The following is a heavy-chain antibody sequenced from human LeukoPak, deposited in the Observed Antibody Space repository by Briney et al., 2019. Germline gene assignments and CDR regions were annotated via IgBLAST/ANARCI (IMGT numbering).Heavy chain of an antibody. CDR3: ARRGVDSSGYYPFDY. CDR1: GGSISGYY. CDR2: IYYSGST. J-gene: IGHJ4*02. Sequence: SETLSLTCTVSGGSISGYYWSWIRQPPGKGLEWIGAIYYSGSTNYNPSLKSRVTISVDTSKNQFSLKLSSVTAADTAVYYCARRGVDSSGYYPFDYWGQGTLVTVSS. V-gene: IGHV4-59*08. D-gene: IGHD3-22*01.